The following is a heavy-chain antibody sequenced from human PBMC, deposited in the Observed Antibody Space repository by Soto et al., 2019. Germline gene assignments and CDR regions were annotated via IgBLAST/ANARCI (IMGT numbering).Heavy chain of an antibody. Sequence: QVQLQESGPGLVKPSGTLSLTCAASSGSIFTTNWWSWVRQSPGRGLQWIGDIYHSGSPKYNPSLKSRVSISIDKSKDLFFLNLTSVTAADTAVYYWARKPDVATAKVGGGYVCDVWGQGTMVTVSS. CDR3: ARKPDVATAKVGGGYVCDV. V-gene: IGHV4-4*02. J-gene: IGHJ3*01. CDR1: SGSIFTTNW. D-gene: IGHD3-16*01. CDR2: IYHSGSP.